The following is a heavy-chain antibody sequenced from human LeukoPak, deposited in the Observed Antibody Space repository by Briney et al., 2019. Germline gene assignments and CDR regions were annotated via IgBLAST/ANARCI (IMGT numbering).Heavy chain of an antibody. D-gene: IGHD3-10*01. CDR3: AREGYYYGSGSPYCFDR. CDR1: RFTFSSYS. V-gene: IGHV3-48*01. Sequence: GGSLRLSCAASRFTFSSYSMNWVRQAPGKGLEWVSYIRTTSSTIYYADSVKGRFTISRDNAKNSLYLQMNSLRAEDTAVYYCAREGYYYGSGSPYCFDRWGQGTLVTVSS. J-gene: IGHJ4*02. CDR2: IRTTSSTI.